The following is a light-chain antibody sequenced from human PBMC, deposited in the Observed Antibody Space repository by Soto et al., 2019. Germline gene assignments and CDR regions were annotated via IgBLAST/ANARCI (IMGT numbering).Light chain of an antibody. V-gene: IGLV2-14*01. CDR3: SSYTSSSYVV. CDR2: DVS. J-gene: IGLJ2*01. CDR1: SSDVGGYNY. Sequence: QSALTQPASVSGSPGQSITISCTGTSSDVGGYNYVSWYQQHPGKAPKLMIYDVSNRPSGVSNRFSGSKSGNTASLTISGLQAEDEADYCCSSYTSSSYVVFGGGTKVTVL.